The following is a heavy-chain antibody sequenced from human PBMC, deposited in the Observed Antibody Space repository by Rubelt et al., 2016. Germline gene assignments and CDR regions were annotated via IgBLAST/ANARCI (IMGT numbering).Heavy chain of an antibody. J-gene: IGHJ4*02. V-gene: IGHV3-74*01. CDR1: GFTVSSVW. CDR3: ARDLLSRSRITTLDY. Sequence: EARGGLVQPGGSLRLSCVASGFTVSSVWMHWVRQVPGKGLVWVSRINDDVSSTTTAYADSVEGRFTISRDNSKNTLYLQMNSLRAEDTAVYYCARDLLSRSRITTLDYWGQGTLVTVSS. D-gene: IGHD4-11*01. CDR2: INDDVSST.